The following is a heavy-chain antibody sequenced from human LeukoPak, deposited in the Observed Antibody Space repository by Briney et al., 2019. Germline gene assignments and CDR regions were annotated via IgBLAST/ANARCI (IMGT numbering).Heavy chain of an antibody. J-gene: IGHJ5*02. V-gene: IGHV3-9*01. CDR2: ISWNSGSI. Sequence: GRSLRLSCAASGFTFEEYAMHWVRQAPGKGLEWVSGISWNSGSIGYADSVKGRFTISRDNAKNSLYLQMNSLRAEDTALYYCAKDLLMYSSSWYWAPWFDPWGQGTLVTVSS. CDR3: AKDLLMYSSSWYWAPWFDP. D-gene: IGHD6-13*01. CDR1: GFTFEEYA.